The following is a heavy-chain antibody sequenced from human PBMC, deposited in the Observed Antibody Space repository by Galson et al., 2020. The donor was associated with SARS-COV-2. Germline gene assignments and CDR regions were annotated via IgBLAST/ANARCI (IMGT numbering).Heavy chain of an antibody. CDR2: VYSGGRT. CDR1: GDPMSASSYS. D-gene: IGHD3-16*02. J-gene: IGHJ5*02. CDR3: AALNPEYFRELSLGP. V-gene: IGHV4-39*07. Sequence: SETLSLTCTVSGDPMSASSYSWGWIRQSPGTGLEWIGTVYSGGRTYYNPSLERRVSMSIDTSKNQFSLKVTSVTAADTAVYYCAALNPEYFRELSLGPWGQGTQVTVSS.